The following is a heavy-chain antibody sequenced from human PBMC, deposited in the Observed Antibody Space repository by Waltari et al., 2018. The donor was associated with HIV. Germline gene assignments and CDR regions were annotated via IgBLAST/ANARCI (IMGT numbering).Heavy chain of an antibody. CDR3: ARRRDYDNSGHYYYFDY. Sequence: QVQLQESGPGLVKPSQTLSLTCTVSGASISSGGYYWSWIRQPPGKGLEWIGYIYYSGSTYYNPSRKSRVTISVDTSKNQFSLKMTSVTAADTAVYYCARRRDYDNSGHYYYFDYWGQGALVTVSS. D-gene: IGHD3-22*01. J-gene: IGHJ4*02. CDR2: IYYSGST. V-gene: IGHV4-31*03. CDR1: GASISSGGYY.